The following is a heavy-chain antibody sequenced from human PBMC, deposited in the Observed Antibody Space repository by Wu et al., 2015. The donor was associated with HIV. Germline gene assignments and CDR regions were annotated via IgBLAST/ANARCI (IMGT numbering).Heavy chain of an antibody. CDR2: ISADNINT. CDR1: GYTFTSYG. J-gene: IGHJ5*02. CDR3: ARGIAVTPMANWFDP. Sequence: QVQLVQSGPEVKNPGASVKVSCKAFGYTFTSYGVSWVRQAPGQGLEWMGWISADNINTHYAQKLQGRVTLTTDTSTSTAYMELRSLRSDDTAVYYCARGIAVTPMANWFDPGPGNLVTVSS. D-gene: IGHD6-19*01. V-gene: IGHV1-18*01.